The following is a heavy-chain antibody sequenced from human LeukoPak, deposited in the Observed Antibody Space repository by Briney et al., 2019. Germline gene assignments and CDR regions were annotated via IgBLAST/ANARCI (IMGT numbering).Heavy chain of an antibody. CDR3: AKRAVGLTFDY. CDR2: ISSSGVST. Sequence: GGSLRLSCAASGLTFSTHAMSWVRQAPGKGLEWVSMISSSGVSTYYAGSVEGRFTISRDNSKNTLYLQMNSLRVEDTAVYYCAKRAVGLTFDYWGQGTLVTVSS. J-gene: IGHJ4*02. CDR1: GLTFSTHA. V-gene: IGHV3-23*01. D-gene: IGHD1-26*01.